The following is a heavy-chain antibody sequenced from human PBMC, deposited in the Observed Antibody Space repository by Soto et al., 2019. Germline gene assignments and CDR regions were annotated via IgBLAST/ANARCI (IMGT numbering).Heavy chain of an antibody. CDR3: ARDVYGDKPPSFDH. CDR2: IIPILGIA. CDR1: GGTFSRYT. V-gene: IGHV1-69*08. Sequence: QVQLVQSGAEVKKPGSSVKVSCKASGGTFSRYTISWVRQAPGQGLEWMGRIIPILGIANYAQKFQGRVTITGDKSTSTAYMELSSLRSEDTAVYYCARDVYGDKPPSFDHWGQGTLVTVSS. D-gene: IGHD4-17*01. J-gene: IGHJ4*02.